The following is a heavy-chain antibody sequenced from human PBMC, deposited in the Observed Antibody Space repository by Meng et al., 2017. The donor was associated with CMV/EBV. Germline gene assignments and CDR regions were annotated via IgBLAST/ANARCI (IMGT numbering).Heavy chain of an antibody. CDR3: ARAGDYGGRGYFDY. V-gene: IGHV1-69*12. CDR1: GGTFSSYA. J-gene: IGHJ4*02. Sequence: QAELVQAGAEGKKPGSSVKVSCKASGGTFSSYATSWVRQAPGQGLEWMGGIIPIFGTANYAQKFQGRVTITADESTSTAYMELSSLRSEDTAVYYCARAGDYGGRGYFDYWGQGTLVTRLL. CDR2: IIPIFGTA. D-gene: IGHD4-23*01.